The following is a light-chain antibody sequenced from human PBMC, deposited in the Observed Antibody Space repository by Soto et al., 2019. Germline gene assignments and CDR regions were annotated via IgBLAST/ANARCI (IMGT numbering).Light chain of an antibody. Sequence: QDVVTQEPSLTVSPGGTVTLTCGSSTGAVTSGHYPYWFQQKPGQAPRTLIYDTSNKHSWTPARFSGSLLGGKAALTLSGAQPEDEAEYYCLLSYSGARPYVFGTGTQLTVL. CDR1: TGAVTSGHY. V-gene: IGLV7-46*01. CDR2: DTS. CDR3: LLSYSGARPYV. J-gene: IGLJ1*01.